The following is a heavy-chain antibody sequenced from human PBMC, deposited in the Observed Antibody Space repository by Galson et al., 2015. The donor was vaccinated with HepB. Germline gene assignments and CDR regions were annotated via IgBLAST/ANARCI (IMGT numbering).Heavy chain of an antibody. Sequence: SVKVSCKASGGTFSSYAISWVRQAPGQGLEWMGGIIPIFGIANYAQKFQGRVTITADESTSTAYMELSSLRSEDTAVYYCARGEGWSGSLSLGNYWGQGTLVTVSS. V-gene: IGHV1-69*13. D-gene: IGHD3-3*01. CDR1: GGTFSSYA. J-gene: IGHJ4*02. CDR2: IIPIFGIA. CDR3: ARGEGWSGSLSLGNY.